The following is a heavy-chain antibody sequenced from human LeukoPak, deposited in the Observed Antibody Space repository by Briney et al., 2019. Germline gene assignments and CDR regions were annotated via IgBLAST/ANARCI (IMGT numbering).Heavy chain of an antibody. D-gene: IGHD1-1*01. CDR3: AREATSGTNLNWFDP. Sequence: SQTLSLTCTVSGGSISTYYWSWIRQPPGKGLECIGHIYYTGGTNYTPSLKSRVTMSVDTSKNQFSLKVSSVTAADTAVYFCAREATSGTNLNWFDPWGQGTLVTVSS. J-gene: IGHJ5*02. CDR2: IYYTGGT. V-gene: IGHV4-59*01. CDR1: GGSISTYY.